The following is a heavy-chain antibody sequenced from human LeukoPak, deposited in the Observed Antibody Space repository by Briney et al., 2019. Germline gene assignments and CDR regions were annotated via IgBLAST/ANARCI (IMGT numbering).Heavy chain of an antibody. CDR1: GFTFSSYA. D-gene: IGHD3-3*01. CDR2: ISGSGGST. CDR3: AKESRQSYYDFWSGYQSFDY. J-gene: IGHJ4*02. V-gene: IGHV3-23*01. Sequence: GGSLRLSCAASGFTFSSYAMSWVRQAPGKGLEWVSAISGSGGSTYYADSVKGRFTISRDNSKNTLYLQMNSLRAEDTAVYYRAKESRQSYYDFWSGYQSFDYWGQGTLVTVSS.